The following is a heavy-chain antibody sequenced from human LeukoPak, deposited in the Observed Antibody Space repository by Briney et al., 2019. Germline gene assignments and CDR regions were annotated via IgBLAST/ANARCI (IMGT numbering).Heavy chain of an antibody. CDR1: GGSISSSRYY. CDR2: IYYSGST. CDR3: ASGRGSYYFDY. V-gene: IGHV4-39*07. D-gene: IGHD1-26*01. J-gene: IGHJ4*02. Sequence: SETLSLTCTVSGGSISSSRYYWGWLRPPPGKGLEWIGSIYYSGSTYYNPSLKSRVTISVDTSKNQFSLKLSSVTAADTAVYYCASGRGSYYFDYWGQGTLVTVSS.